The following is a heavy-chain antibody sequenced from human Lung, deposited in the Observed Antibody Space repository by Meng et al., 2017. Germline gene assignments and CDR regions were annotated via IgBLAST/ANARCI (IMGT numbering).Heavy chain of an antibody. J-gene: IGHJ4*02. CDR3: SWDDRAVSDY. V-gene: IGHV3-15*01. Sequence: HLVESGGCLVKPGGSLGLSCAASGFYFSNAWMSWVRQAPGKGLEWVGRIKSNTDGGTAEYAAPVTGRFTISRDDSKSTLYLQLSGLTTDDTGVYYCSWDDRAVSDYWGQGTLVTVSS. CDR1: GFYFSNAW. CDR2: IKSNTDGGTA. D-gene: IGHD3-9*01.